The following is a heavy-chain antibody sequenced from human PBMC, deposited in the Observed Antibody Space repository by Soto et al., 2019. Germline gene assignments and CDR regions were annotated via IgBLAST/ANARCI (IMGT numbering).Heavy chain of an antibody. D-gene: IGHD1-1*01. J-gene: IGHJ4*02. Sequence: QVQLQESGPGLVKPSETLSLTCTVSGGSISSYYWSWIRQPPGKGLEWIGYIYYSGSTNYHPSLQSRFTISGNTAKNQFSLKLSSVPAADAAVYYCARLSWVPLEYYFDYWGQGTLVTVSS. CDR1: GGSISSYY. V-gene: IGHV4-59*08. CDR3: ARLSWVPLEYYFDY. CDR2: IYYSGST.